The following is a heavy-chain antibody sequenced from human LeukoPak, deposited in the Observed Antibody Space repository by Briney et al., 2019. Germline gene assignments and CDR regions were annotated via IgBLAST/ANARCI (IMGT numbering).Heavy chain of an antibody. V-gene: IGHV1-2*02. J-gene: IGHJ3*02. Sequence: ASVKVSCKASGYTFTCYYMHWVRQAPGQGLEWMGWINPNSGGTNYAQKFQGRVTMTRDTSISTDYMELSRLRSDDTAVYYCARDSAEDYYDSSGYYQSDAFDIWGQGTMVTVSS. CDR3: ARDSAEDYYDSSGYYQSDAFDI. CDR2: INPNSGGT. D-gene: IGHD3-22*01. CDR1: GYTFTCYY.